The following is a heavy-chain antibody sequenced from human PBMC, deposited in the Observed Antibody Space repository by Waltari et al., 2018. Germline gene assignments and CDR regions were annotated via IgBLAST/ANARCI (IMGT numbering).Heavy chain of an antibody. CDR1: GGSISSYY. D-gene: IGHD2-2*01. V-gene: IGHV4-4*07. J-gene: IGHJ4*02. Sequence: QVQLQESGPGLVKPSETLSLTCTVSGGSISSYYWSWIRQPAGKGLEWIGRIYTSGSTNYNPSLKSRVTMSVDTSKNQFSLKLSSVTAADTAVYYCARDRDLMGYQLPTLDYWGQGTLVTVSS. CDR2: IYTSGST. CDR3: ARDRDLMGYQLPTLDY.